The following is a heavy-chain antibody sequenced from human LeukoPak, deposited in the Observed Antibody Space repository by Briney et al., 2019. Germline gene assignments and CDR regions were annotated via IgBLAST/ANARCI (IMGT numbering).Heavy chain of an antibody. CDR3: ARGSEKFTYDYVWGSYRYRFDY. V-gene: IGHV4-34*01. CDR2: INHSGST. J-gene: IGHJ4*02. CDR1: GGSFSGYY. Sequence: PSETLSLTCAVYGGSFSGYYWSWIRQPPGKGLEWIGEINHSGSTNYNPSLKSRVTISVDTSKNQFSLKLSSVTAADTAVYYCARGSEKFTYDYVWGSYRYRFDYWGQGTLVTVSS. D-gene: IGHD3-16*02.